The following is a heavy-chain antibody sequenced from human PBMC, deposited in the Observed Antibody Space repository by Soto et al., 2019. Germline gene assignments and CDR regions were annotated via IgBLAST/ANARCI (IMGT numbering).Heavy chain of an antibody. CDR1: GFTFSSYA. CDR3: ARDKDGVGATGGDY. D-gene: IGHD1-26*01. V-gene: IGHV3-30-3*01. Sequence: QVQLVESGGGVVQPGRSLRLSCAASGFTFSSYAMHWVRQAPGKGLEWVAVISYDGSNKYYADSVKGRFTISRDNSKNTLYLQMNSLRAEDTAVYYGARDKDGVGATGGDYWGQGTLVTVSS. J-gene: IGHJ4*02. CDR2: ISYDGSNK.